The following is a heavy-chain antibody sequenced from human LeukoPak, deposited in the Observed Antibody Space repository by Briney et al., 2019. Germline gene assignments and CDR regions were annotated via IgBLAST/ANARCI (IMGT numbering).Heavy chain of an antibody. CDR3: ARDKGYFDWLFHWFDP. D-gene: IGHD3-9*01. V-gene: IGHV3-33*08. J-gene: IGHJ5*02. CDR2: IWYDGSNK. CDR1: GFTFSDYS. Sequence: GGSLRLSCVASGFTFSDYSMNWVRQAPGKGLEWVAVIWYDGSNKYYADSVKGRFTISRDNSKNTLYLQMNSLRAEDTAVYYCARDKGYFDWLFHWFDPWGQGTLVTVSS.